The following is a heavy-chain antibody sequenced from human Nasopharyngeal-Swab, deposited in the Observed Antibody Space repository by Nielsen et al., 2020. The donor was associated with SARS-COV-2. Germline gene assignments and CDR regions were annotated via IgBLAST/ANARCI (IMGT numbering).Heavy chain of an antibody. CDR3: ASPPSFPW. J-gene: IGHJ6*02. CDR2: ISSSSSYI. V-gene: IGHV3-21*01. CDR1: GFTFSSYS. Sequence: GESLKISCATSGFTFSSYSMNWVRQAPGKGLEWVSSISSSSSYIYYADSVKGRFTISRDNAKNSLYLQMNSLRAEDTAVYYCASPPSFPWWGQGTTVTVSS.